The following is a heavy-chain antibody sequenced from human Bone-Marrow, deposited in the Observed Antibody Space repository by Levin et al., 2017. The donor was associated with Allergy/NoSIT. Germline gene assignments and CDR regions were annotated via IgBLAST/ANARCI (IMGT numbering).Heavy chain of an antibody. CDR2: ISGSGGST. CDR3: AKAVAYAGGSPLDY. Sequence: GGSLRLSCAASGFTFSSYAMSWVRQAPGKGLEWVSGISGSGGSTYYADSVKGRFTISRDNSKNTLYLQMNSLRAEDTAVYSCAKAVAYAGGSPLDYWGQGTLVTVSS. V-gene: IGHV3-23*01. J-gene: IGHJ4*02. CDR1: GFTFSSYA. D-gene: IGHD1-26*01.